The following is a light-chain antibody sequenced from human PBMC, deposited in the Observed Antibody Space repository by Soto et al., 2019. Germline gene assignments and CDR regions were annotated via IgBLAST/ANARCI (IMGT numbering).Light chain of an antibody. Sequence: QSAVTQPASVSGSPGQSITISCTGTSSDVGGYNYVSWYQQYPGKAPKVMIYEVTNRPSGVSNRFSGSKSGNTASLTISGLQAEDEADYYCSSYTSSNTLIFGGGTKLTVL. CDR3: SSYTSSNTLI. V-gene: IGLV2-14*01. CDR2: EVT. J-gene: IGLJ2*01. CDR1: SSDVGGYNY.